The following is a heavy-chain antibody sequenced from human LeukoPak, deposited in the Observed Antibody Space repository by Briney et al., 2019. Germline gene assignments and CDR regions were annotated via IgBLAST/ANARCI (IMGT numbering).Heavy chain of an antibody. J-gene: IGHJ4*02. Sequence: APVKVSCKASGYTFTSYYMHWVRQAPGQGLEWMGIINPSGGSTSYAQKFQGRVTMTRDTSTSTVYMELSSLRSEDTAVYYCAREAWYYDSSGYYDYWGQGTLVTVSS. D-gene: IGHD3-22*01. CDR2: INPSGGST. V-gene: IGHV1-46*01. CDR1: GYTFTSYY. CDR3: AREAWYYDSSGYYDY.